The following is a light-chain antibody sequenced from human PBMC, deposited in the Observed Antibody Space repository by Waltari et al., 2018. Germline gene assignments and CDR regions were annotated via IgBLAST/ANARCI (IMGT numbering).Light chain of an antibody. CDR1: QSIGHF. Sequence: EIVLPQPPATLSLSPGDRAALSGRASQSIGHFLAWYQHKPGQAPRLLIYDASNRATGVPARFSGSGSETDFTLTISSLEPEDFAFYYCQHRSNWYTFGLGTKLEIK. CDR3: QHRSNWYT. J-gene: IGKJ2*01. V-gene: IGKV3-11*01. CDR2: DAS.